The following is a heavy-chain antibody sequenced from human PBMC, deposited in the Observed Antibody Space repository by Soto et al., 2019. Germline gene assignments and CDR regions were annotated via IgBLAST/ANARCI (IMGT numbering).Heavy chain of an antibody. V-gene: IGHV3-7*01. CDR3: AKYCYNEGYFDC. Sequence: EVQLVESGGGLVQPGGSLRLSCAAYGFTFSSYWMSWVRQAPRKGLEWVANIKQDGSEKYYVDSVKGRFNISRDNAKNSLYLHMNSLRAEDTAVYYCAKYCYNEGYFDCLGQGTLVTVSS. D-gene: IGHD2-15*01. J-gene: IGHJ4*02. CDR2: IKQDGSEK. CDR1: GFTFSSYW.